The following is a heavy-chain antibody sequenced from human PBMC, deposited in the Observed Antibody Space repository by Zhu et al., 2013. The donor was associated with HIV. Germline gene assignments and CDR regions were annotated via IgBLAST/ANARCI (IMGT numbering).Heavy chain of an antibody. CDR2: IIPIFGIA. CDR3: ARVAWGECSSTSCAGGSHFDY. Sequence: QVQLVQSGAEVKKPGSSVKVSCKASGGTFSSYAISWVRQAPGQGLEWMGWIIPIFGIANYAQKFQGRVTITADESTSTAYMELSSLRSEDTAVYYCARVAWGECSSTSCAGGSHFDYWGQGTLVTVSS. D-gene: IGHD2-2*01. J-gene: IGHJ4*02. CDR1: GGTFSSYA. V-gene: IGHV1-69*12.